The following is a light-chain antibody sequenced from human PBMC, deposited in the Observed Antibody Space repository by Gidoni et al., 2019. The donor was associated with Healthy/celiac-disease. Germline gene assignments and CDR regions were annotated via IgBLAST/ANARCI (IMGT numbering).Light chain of an antibody. CDR2: DAS. Sequence: AIQLTQSPSSLSASVGDRVTITCRASQGISSALAWYQQKPGKAPKLLIYDASSLESGVPSRFSGSGSGTDVTLTISSLQPEDFATYYCQQFNSYHGYTFGQGTKLEIK. CDR1: QGISSA. CDR3: QQFNSYHGYT. J-gene: IGKJ2*01. V-gene: IGKV1-13*02.